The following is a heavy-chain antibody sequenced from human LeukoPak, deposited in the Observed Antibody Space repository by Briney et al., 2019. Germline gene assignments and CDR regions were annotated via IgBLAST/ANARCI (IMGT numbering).Heavy chain of an antibody. CDR3: ASPLAYCGGDCYFSLDY. CDR1: GFTFSSYA. J-gene: IGHJ4*02. D-gene: IGHD2-21*02. V-gene: IGHV3-23*01. Sequence: GGSLRLSCAASGFTFSSYAMNWVRQAPGKGLEWVSAISGSGGSTYYADSVKGRFTISRDNSKNTLYLQMNSLRAEDTAVYYCASPLAYCGGDCYFSLDYWGQGTLVTVSS. CDR2: ISGSGGST.